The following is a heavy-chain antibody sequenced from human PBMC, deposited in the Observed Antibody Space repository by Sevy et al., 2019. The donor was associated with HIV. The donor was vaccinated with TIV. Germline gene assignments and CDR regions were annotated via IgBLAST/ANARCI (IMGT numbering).Heavy chain of an antibody. Sequence: YGPTLVKPTQTLTLTCTFSGFSFNAAGMGVGWIRQPPGKALEWLAVIYWDDDNRYSPSLQSRLTVTKDTSKRQVFLTMTNADTMDTATYYCAHRRPYGNPFKYWGPGTLVIVSS. V-gene: IGHV2-5*02. J-gene: IGHJ4*02. D-gene: IGHD4-4*01. CDR1: GFSFNAAGMG. CDR2: IYWDDDN. CDR3: AHRRPYGNPFKY.